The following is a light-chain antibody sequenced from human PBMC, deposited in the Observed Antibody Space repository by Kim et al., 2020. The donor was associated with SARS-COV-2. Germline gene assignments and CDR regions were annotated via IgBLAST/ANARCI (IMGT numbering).Light chain of an antibody. V-gene: IGKV1-8*01. CDR3: QQYYSYPRT. J-gene: IGKJ4*01. CDR1: QGISRY. Sequence: ASTGDRVTTTRRASQGISRYLAWYQQKPGTAPKLLIYAASTLQSVVPSRFSGSGSGTDFTLTISCLQSEDFATYYCQQYYSYPRTFGGGTKVDIK. CDR2: AAS.